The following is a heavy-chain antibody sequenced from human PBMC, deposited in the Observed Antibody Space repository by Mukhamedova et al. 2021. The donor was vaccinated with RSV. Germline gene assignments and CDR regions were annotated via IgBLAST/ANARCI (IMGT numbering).Heavy chain of an antibody. CDR3: ARGALVVVVAATPHFFDY. CDR2: ISYDGSNK. J-gene: IGHJ4*02. D-gene: IGHD2-15*01. Sequence: VRQAPGKGLEWVAVISYDGSNKYYADSVKGRFTISRDNSKNTLYLQMNSLRAEDTAVYYCARGALVVVVAATPHFFDYWGQGTL. V-gene: IGHV3-30-3*01.